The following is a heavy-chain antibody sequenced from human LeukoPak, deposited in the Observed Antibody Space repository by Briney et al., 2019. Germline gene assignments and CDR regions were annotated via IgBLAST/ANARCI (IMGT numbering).Heavy chain of an antibody. V-gene: IGHV4-34*01. Sequence: KASETLSLTCAVYGGSLSSYAWSWIRQPPGKGLEWIGEINHSGSTNYNPSLKSRVTISVDTSKNQFSLKLSSVTAADTAVYYCARRAPYYYYGMDVWGQGTTVTVSS. CDR1: GGSLSSYA. CDR3: ARRAPYYYYGMDV. D-gene: IGHD4/OR15-4a*01. J-gene: IGHJ6*02. CDR2: INHSGST.